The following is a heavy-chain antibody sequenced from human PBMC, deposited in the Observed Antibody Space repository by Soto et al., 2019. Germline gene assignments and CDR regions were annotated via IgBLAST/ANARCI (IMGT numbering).Heavy chain of an antibody. J-gene: IGHJ5*02. D-gene: IGHD3-10*01. V-gene: IGHV1-2*04. CDR2: INPNSGGT. CDR3: ARDHYYGSGSYYNQYNWFDP. Sequence: ASVKVSCKASGYTFTGYYMHWVRQAPGQGLEWMGWINPNSGGTNYAQKFQGWVTMTRDTAISTAYMELSRLRSDDTAVYYCARDHYYGSGSYYNQYNWFDPWGQG. CDR1: GYTFTGYY.